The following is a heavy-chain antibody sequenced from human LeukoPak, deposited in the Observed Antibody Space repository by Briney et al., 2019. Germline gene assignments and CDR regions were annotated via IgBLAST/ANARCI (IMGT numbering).Heavy chain of an antibody. CDR3: ARVGYYDSSGYYFPGTYDY. CDR2: IIPIFGTA. J-gene: IGHJ4*02. D-gene: IGHD3-22*01. V-gene: IGHV1-69*01. Sequence: LVKVSCKASGGTFSSYAISWVRQAPGQGLEWMGGIIPIFGTANYAQKFQGRVTITADESTSTAYMELSSLRSEDTDVYYCARVGYYDSSGYYFPGTYDYWGQGTLVTVSS. CDR1: GGTFSSYA.